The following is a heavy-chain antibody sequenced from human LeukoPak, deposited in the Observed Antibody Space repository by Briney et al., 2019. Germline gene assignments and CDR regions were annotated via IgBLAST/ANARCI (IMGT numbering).Heavy chain of an antibody. D-gene: IGHD5-18*01. CDR1: GGSISSYY. Sequence: SETLSLTCTVSGGSISSYYWSWIRQPPGKGLEWIGYIYYSGSTNYNPSLKSRVTISVDTSKNQFSLKLSSVTAADTAVYNCARGYSYASHLDYWGQGTLVTVSS. J-gene: IGHJ4*02. CDR2: IYYSGST. CDR3: ARGYSYASHLDY. V-gene: IGHV4-59*01.